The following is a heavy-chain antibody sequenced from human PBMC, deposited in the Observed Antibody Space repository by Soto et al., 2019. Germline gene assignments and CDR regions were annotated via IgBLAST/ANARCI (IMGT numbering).Heavy chain of an antibody. CDR3: ARVLWFGELSHYYYAMDV. CDR2: ISAYNGNT. CDR1: GYTFTSYG. J-gene: IGHJ6*02. Sequence: QVQLVQSGAEVKKPGASVKVSCKASGYTFTSYGISWVRQAPGQGLEWMGWISAYNGNTNYAQKLQGTVTMTTDTSTSKTYMDLSSQRSDDTAVYDCARVLWFGELSHYYYAMDVWGQGTTVTVSS. V-gene: IGHV1-18*01. D-gene: IGHD3-10*01.